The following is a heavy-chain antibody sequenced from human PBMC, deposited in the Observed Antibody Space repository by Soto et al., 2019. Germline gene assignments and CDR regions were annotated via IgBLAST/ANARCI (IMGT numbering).Heavy chain of an antibody. D-gene: IGHD6-13*01. CDR3: ARRLFSSTWPSYFDY. J-gene: IGHJ4*02. V-gene: IGHV4-39*01. CDR1: GDSITSTSYY. Sequence: LSLTCTVSGDSITSTSYYWGWIRQPSGKGLEWIGCIHYSGSTYYNPSLRSRVTSSVDTSKNQFSLKVSSVTAADTAVYYCARRLFSSTWPSYFDYWGQGTLVTVSS. CDR2: IHYSGST.